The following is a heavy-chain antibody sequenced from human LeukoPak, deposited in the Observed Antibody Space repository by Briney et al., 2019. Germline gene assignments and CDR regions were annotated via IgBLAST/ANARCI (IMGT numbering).Heavy chain of an antibody. CDR3: AKAPIAVAGTHAFDI. CDR2: ISSSGSTI. V-gene: IGHV3-11*01. J-gene: IGHJ3*02. D-gene: IGHD6-19*01. Sequence: GGSLRLSCAASGFTFSDYYMSWIRQAPGKGLEWVSYISSSGSTIYYADSVKGRFTISRDNAKNSLYLQMNSLRAEDTAVYYCAKAPIAVAGTHAFDIWGQGTMVTVSS. CDR1: GFTFSDYY.